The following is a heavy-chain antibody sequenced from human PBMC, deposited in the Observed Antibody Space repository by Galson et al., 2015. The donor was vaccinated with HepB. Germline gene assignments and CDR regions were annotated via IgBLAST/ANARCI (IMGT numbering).Heavy chain of an antibody. CDR3: ARERENYYDSSGYYGNDY. Sequence: SVKVSCKASGGTFSSYTISWVRQAPGQRLEWMGRIIPILGIANYAQKFQGRVTITADKSMSTAYMELSSLRSEDTAVYYCARERENYYDSSGYYGNDYWGQGTLVTVAS. D-gene: IGHD3-22*01. J-gene: IGHJ4*02. V-gene: IGHV1-69*04. CDR1: GGTFSSYT. CDR2: IIPILGIA.